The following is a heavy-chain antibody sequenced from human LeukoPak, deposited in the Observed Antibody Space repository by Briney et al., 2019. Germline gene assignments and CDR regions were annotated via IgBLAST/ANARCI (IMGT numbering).Heavy chain of an antibody. D-gene: IGHD3-10*01. CDR2: ISAYNGNT. Sequence: ASVKVSCKASGYTFTSYGISWVRQAPGQGLEWMGWISAYNGNTNYAQKLQGRVTMTTDTSTSTAYMELRSLRSDDTAVYYCARDSVTMVRGVYVGPWGRGTLVTVSS. CDR3: ARDSVTMVRGVYVGP. CDR1: GYTFTSYG. J-gene: IGHJ5*02. V-gene: IGHV1-18*01.